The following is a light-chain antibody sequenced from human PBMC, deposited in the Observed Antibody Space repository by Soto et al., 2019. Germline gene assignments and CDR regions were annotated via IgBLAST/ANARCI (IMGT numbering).Light chain of an antibody. CDR1: SSDIGGYNY. J-gene: IGLJ2*01. CDR2: GVS. Sequence: QSALTQPASVSGSPGQSITISCTGTSSDIGGYNYVSWYQQYPGKAPKLMIFGVSDRPSGVSNRFSGSKSGTTASLTISGLQAEDEAHYYCSSYKTSSTVVVFGGGTKLTVL. CDR3: SSYKTSSTVVV. V-gene: IGLV2-14*01.